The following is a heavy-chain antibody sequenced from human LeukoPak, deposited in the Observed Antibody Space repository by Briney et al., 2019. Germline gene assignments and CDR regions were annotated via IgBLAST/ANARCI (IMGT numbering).Heavy chain of an antibody. Sequence: GGSLRLSCAASGFTFSSFAMNWVRQAPGKGLEWVSTMSGDATNTYYADSVKGRFTISRDNSKNTLYLQMNSLRAEDTAVYYCAKRTSGSSWYSSDSWGQGTLVTVSS. CDR2: MSGDATNT. CDR1: GFTFSSFA. V-gene: IGHV3-23*01. CDR3: AKRTSGSSWYSSDS. J-gene: IGHJ4*02. D-gene: IGHD6-13*01.